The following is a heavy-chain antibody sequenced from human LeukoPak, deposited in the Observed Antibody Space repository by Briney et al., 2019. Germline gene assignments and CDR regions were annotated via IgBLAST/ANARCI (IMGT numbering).Heavy chain of an antibody. Sequence: SETLSLTCTVSGASISGYYWSWIRQPPGKGLEWIGYIYYSGSANYNPSLKSRVTISVDRSKNQFSLKLSSVTAADTAVYYCARAMMVGLDFDYWGQGTLVTVSS. D-gene: IGHD1-26*01. CDR1: GASISGYY. CDR2: IYYSGSA. CDR3: ARAMMVGLDFDY. V-gene: IGHV4-59*12. J-gene: IGHJ4*02.